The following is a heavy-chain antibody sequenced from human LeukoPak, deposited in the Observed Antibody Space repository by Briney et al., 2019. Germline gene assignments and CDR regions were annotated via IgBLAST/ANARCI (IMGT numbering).Heavy chain of an antibody. CDR2: IYYSGST. J-gene: IGHJ4*02. Sequence: SETLSLTCTVSGGSISSSSYCRGWIRQPPGKGLEWIGSIYYSGSTYYNPSLKSRVTISVDTSKNQFSLKLSSVTAADTAVYYCARSYYYDSSGYPYWGQGTLVTVSS. D-gene: IGHD3-22*01. V-gene: IGHV4-39*01. CDR3: ARSYYYDSSGYPY. CDR1: GGSISSSSYC.